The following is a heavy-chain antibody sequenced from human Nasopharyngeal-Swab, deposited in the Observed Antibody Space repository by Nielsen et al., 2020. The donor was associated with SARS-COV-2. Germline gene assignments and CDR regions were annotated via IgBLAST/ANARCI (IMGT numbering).Heavy chain of an antibody. V-gene: IGHV4-39*07. CDR2: IYHSGST. CDR3: ARKSYSSSSRWFDP. J-gene: IGHJ5*02. CDR1: GGSISSSSYY. Sequence: ESLKISCTVSGGSISSSSYYWSWIRQPPGKGLEWIGEIYHSGSTNYNPSLKSRVTISVDKSKNQFSLKLSSVTAADTAVYYCARKSYSSSSRWFDPWGQGTLVTVSS. D-gene: IGHD6-6*01.